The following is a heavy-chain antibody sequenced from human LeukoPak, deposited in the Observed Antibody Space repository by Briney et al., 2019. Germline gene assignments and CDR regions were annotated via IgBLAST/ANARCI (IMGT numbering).Heavy chain of an antibody. D-gene: IGHD3-22*01. Sequence: GGSLRLSWAASGFTFSDFYMSWIRQAPGKGLGWESYISVSGTTIYYADSVKGRFTISRDNAKNSLYLQMNSLRGEDTAVYYCATGAYYYDSSGYARWGQGTLVTVSS. CDR1: GFTFSDFY. V-gene: IGHV3-11*04. CDR2: ISVSGTTI. J-gene: IGHJ4*02. CDR3: ATGAYYYDSSGYAR.